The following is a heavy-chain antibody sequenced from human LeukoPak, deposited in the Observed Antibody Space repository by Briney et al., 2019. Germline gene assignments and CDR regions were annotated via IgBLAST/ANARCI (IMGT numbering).Heavy chain of an antibody. V-gene: IGHV1-69*04. CDR1: GGTFSSYA. Sequence: ASVKVSCKASGGTFSSYAISWVRQAPGQGLEWMGRIIPILGIANHAQKFQGRVTITADKSTSTAYMELSSLRSEDTAVYYCARVIRVYAIKYYYYGMDVWGQGTTVTVSS. J-gene: IGHJ6*02. D-gene: IGHD2-8*01. CDR3: ARVIRVYAIKYYYYGMDV. CDR2: IIPILGIA.